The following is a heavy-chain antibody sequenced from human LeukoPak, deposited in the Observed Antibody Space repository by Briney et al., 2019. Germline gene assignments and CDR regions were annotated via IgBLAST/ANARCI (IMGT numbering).Heavy chain of an antibody. CDR2: MKGDGET. J-gene: IGHJ4*02. CDR1: GFSFTNYA. CDR3: AKASWVSSADAVL. Sequence: GGSLRLSCAASGFSFTNYAMSWVRQAPARGPEWLSSMKGDGETFYADSVKGRFTLSRDDSRNTVYLQLNNLRVEDTAVYYCAKASWVSSADAVLWGQGTPVTVSS. D-gene: IGHD3-16*01. V-gene: IGHV3-23*01.